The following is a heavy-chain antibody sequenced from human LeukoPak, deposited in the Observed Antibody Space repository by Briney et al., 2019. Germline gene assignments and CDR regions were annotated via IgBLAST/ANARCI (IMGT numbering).Heavy chain of an antibody. D-gene: IGHD1-26*01. V-gene: IGHV3-23*01. J-gene: IGHJ4*02. CDR2: ISGSGGST. CDR3: AKGDSGSYYKDPYYFDY. Sequence: GASLRLSCAASGFTFSSYAMSWVRQAPGKGLEWVSAISGSGGSTYYADSVKGRFTISGDNSKNTLYLQMNSLRAEDTALYYCAKGDSGSYYKDPYYFDYWGQGTLVTVSS. CDR1: GFTFSSYA.